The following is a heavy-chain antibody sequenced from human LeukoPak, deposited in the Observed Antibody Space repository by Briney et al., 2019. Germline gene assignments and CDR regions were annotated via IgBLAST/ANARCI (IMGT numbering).Heavy chain of an antibody. V-gene: IGHV4-4*07. CDR1: GGSISSYY. D-gene: IGHD1-26*01. CDR2: IYTSGST. J-gene: IGHJ6*03. CDR3: ARVGGSYSYYYYMDV. Sequence: PSETLSLTCTGSGGSISSYYWSWIRQPAGKGLEWIGRIYTSGSTNYNPSLKSRVTMSVDTSKNQFSLKLSSVTAADTAVYYCARVGGSYSYYYYMDVWGKGTTVTVPS.